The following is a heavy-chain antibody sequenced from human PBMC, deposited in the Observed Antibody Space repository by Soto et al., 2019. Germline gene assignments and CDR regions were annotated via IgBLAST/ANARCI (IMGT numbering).Heavy chain of an antibody. CDR3: ARLRGYCSSTSCPVGDAFDI. Sequence: PGGSLRLSCAASGFTFSSYRMNWVRRAPGKGLEWVSYISSSSTTIYYADSVKGRFTISRDNAKNSLYLQMNSLRAEDTAVYYCARLRGYCSSTSCPVGDAFDIWGQGTMVTVSS. D-gene: IGHD2-2*01. J-gene: IGHJ3*02. CDR1: GFTFSSYR. CDR2: ISSSSTTI. V-gene: IGHV3-48*01.